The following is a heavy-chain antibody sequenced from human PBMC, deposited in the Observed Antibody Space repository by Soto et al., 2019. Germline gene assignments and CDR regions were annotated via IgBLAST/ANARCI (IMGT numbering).Heavy chain of an antibody. J-gene: IGHJ4*02. Sequence: QITLKESGPTLVRPTQTITLTCAFSGFSLSTSGVGVGWIRQPPGKALEWLAVIYWDDSKHYSPSLRSRLTITKDTSKNQVVLTTTNMDPMDTGTYYCAHKGPEDWPLDYWGQGTLVTVSS. CDR2: IYWDDSK. V-gene: IGHV2-5*02. CDR1: GFSLSTSGVG. CDR3: AHKGPEDWPLDY. D-gene: IGHD3-9*01.